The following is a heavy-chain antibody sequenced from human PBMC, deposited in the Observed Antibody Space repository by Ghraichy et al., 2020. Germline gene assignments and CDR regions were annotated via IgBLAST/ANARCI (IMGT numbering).Heavy chain of an antibody. CDR1: GYSFTSYW. Sequence: GESLNISCKGSGYSFTSYWIGWVRQMPGKGLEWMGIIYPGDSDTRYSPSFQGQVTISADKSISTAYLQWSSLKASDTAMYYCARQDYSSSWYVGNNYYYYYGMDVWGQGTTVTVSS. J-gene: IGHJ6*02. V-gene: IGHV5-51*01. CDR2: IYPGDSDT. D-gene: IGHD6-13*01. CDR3: ARQDYSSSWYVGNNYYYYYGMDV.